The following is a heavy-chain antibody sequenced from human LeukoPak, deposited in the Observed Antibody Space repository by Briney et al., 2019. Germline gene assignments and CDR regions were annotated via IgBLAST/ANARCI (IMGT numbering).Heavy chain of an antibody. D-gene: IGHD5-24*01. CDR2: IIPMFGAA. V-gene: IGHV1-69*05. J-gene: IGHJ4*02. CDR1: GGTFIRYA. CDR3: ARGGRRDGYNPFDY. Sequence: SVKVSCKASGGTFIRYAINWVRQAPGQGLEWMGGIIPMFGAADFAQKFQGRVTITTDASTTTAYMELSSLRSEDTAVYFCARGGRRDGYNPFDYWGQGTLLIVSS.